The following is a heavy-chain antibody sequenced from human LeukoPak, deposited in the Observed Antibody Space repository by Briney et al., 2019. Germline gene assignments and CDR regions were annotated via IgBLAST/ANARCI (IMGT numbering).Heavy chain of an antibody. CDR2: IYHSGNT. D-gene: IGHD5-12*01. J-gene: IGHJ4*02. Sequence: SQTLSLTRAVSGGSITSGGYSWSWIRQPPGKGLEWIGYIYHSGNTYYNPSLRSRVTISVDTSKDQFSLKLSSVTAADTAVYYCARDRGYGVNYFDYWGQGTLVSVAP. CDR3: ARDRGYGVNYFDY. V-gene: IGHV4-30-2*01. CDR1: GGSITSGGYS.